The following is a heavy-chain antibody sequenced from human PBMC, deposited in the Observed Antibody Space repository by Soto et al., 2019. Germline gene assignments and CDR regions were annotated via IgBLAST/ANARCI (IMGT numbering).Heavy chain of an antibody. Sequence: PGGSLRLSCAASGFSVRTNYMSWVRQAPGKGLEWVSVFESGGSIYYADSVKGRFIISRDYAKNTVYLRMNSLRADDTAVYYCARAGATPHFFDYWGQGTLVTVSS. CDR2: FESGGSI. CDR1: GFSVRTNY. CDR3: ARAGATPHFFDY. D-gene: IGHD3-3*02. J-gene: IGHJ4*02. V-gene: IGHV3-53*01.